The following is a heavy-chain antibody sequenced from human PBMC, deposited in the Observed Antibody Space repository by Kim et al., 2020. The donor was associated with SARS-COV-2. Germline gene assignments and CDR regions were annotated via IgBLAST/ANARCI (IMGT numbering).Heavy chain of an antibody. Sequence: GGSLRLSCLPSGFTFANFAMSWVRQAPGKGPEWVSSLSHSGGHKNYAESVKGRFTISRDNSKKMLYLQMNSLRVDDTAFYYCAKMNSLYDASSYLDYWG. CDR2: LSHSGGHK. CDR1: GFTFANFA. D-gene: IGHD3-16*01. J-gene: IGHJ4*01. V-gene: IGHV3-23*01. CDR3: AKMNSLYDASSYLDY.